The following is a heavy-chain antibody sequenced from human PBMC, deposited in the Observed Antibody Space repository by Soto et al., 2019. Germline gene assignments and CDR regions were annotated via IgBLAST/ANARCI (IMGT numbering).Heavy chain of an antibody. D-gene: IGHD3-16*01. CDR2: ISPYTGDT. J-gene: IGHJ6*02. V-gene: IGHV1-18*01. CDR1: GYIFVNYG. CDR3: AMVDNYVTPTPQDV. Sequence: QVQLVQSGDEMKKPGASVRVSCKATGYIFVNYGIAWVRLAPGQGLEWMGWISPYTGDTHSASKVQGRLTMTTDTSTSTAYMDLGSLTSDDTAVYYCAMVDNYVTPTPQDVWGQGTTGTVSS.